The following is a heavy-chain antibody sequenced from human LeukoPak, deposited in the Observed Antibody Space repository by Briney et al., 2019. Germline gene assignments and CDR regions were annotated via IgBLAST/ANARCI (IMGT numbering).Heavy chain of an antibody. CDR2: ISWDGQMT. Sequence: GGSLRLSCAASGFTFEEFSMTWVRQAPGKSLEWVSLISWDGQMTFYADSVKGRFTVSRDNNRDSLYLQMTSLRSEDTAFYYCAKLSGSGTYHAYLDSWGQGTLVTVSS. CDR3: AKLSGSGTYHAYLDS. D-gene: IGHD3-10*01. V-gene: IGHV3-43*01. CDR1: GFTFEEFS. J-gene: IGHJ4*02.